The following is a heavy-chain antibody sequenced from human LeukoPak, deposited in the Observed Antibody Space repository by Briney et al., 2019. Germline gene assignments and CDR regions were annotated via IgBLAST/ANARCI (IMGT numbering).Heavy chain of an antibody. CDR1: GGSISSYY. CDR3: ARSLLSAGSGSYGFDP. D-gene: IGHD3-10*01. CDR2: IYYSGST. J-gene: IGHJ5*02. V-gene: IGHV4-59*08. Sequence: SETLSLTCAVYGGSISSYYWSWIRQPPGKGLEWIGYIYYSGSTNYNPSLKSRVTISVDTSKNQFSLKLSSVTATDTAVYYCARSLLSAGSGSYGFDPWGQGTLVTVSS.